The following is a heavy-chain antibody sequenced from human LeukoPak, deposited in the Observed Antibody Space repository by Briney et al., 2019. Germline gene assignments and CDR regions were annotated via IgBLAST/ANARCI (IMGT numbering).Heavy chain of an antibody. CDR1: EYTFTGYY. D-gene: IGHD2-2*01. V-gene: IGHV1-2*02. Sequence: ASVKVSCKASEYTFTGYYMHWVRQAPGQGLVWMGWINPNSGGTNYAQKFQGRVAMTRDTSISTAYMELSRLRSDDTAVYYCARMKYQLLWADDYWGQGTLVTVSS. CDR2: INPNSGGT. CDR3: ARMKYQLLWADDY. J-gene: IGHJ4*02.